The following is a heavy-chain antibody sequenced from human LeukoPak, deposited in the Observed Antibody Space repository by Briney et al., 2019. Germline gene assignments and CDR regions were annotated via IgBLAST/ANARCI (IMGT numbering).Heavy chain of an antibody. CDR1: GYTFTAYY. CDR2: ITTNTGDP. Sequence: ASVKVSCEASGYTFTAYYMHWVRQAPGQGLEWMGWITTNTGDPTYAQGFTGRFVFSLDTSVSTTYLQISSLKAEDTAVYYCARDGAKLDYWGQGTLVAVSS. V-gene: IGHV7-4-1*02. CDR3: ARDGAKLDY. J-gene: IGHJ4*02.